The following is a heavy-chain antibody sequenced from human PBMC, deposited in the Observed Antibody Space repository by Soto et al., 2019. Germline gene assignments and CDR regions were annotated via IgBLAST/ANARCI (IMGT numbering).Heavy chain of an antibody. CDR3: ARDGYYYDSSGYHYPAYFAY. CDR2: IYYSGST. D-gene: IGHD3-22*01. CDR1: GGSISSGGYY. V-gene: IGHV4-31*03. Sequence: SETLSLTCTVSGGSISSGGYYWSWIRQHPGKGLEWIGYIYYSGSTYYNPSLKSRVTISVDTSKNQFSLKLSSVTAADTAVYYCARDGYYYDSSGYHYPAYFAYWGQGTLVTVSS. J-gene: IGHJ4*02.